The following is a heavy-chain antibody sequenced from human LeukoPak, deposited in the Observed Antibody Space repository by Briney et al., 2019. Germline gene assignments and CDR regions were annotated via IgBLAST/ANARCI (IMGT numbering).Heavy chain of an antibody. Sequence: GGSLGLSCAASGFTVSSNYMSWVRQAPGKGLEWVSVIYSGGSTYYADSVKGRFTISRDNSKNTLYLQMNSLRAEDTAVYYCARVSSGITMVRGDLYYFDYWGQGTLVTVSS. CDR2: IYSGGST. CDR3: ARVSSGITMVRGDLYYFDY. CDR1: GFTVSSNY. J-gene: IGHJ4*02. V-gene: IGHV3-53*01. D-gene: IGHD3-10*01.